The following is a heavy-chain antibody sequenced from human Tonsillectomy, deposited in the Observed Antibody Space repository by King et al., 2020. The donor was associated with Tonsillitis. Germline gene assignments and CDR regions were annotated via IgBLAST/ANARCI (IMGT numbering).Heavy chain of an antibody. Sequence: QLVQSGAEVKKPGESLKISCKGSGYSFTSYWMGWVRQLPGKGLEWMGIIYPGYCDISYSPSFQGQVTTSADKPISTAYLQWSSLKATHTDTFYCARPRHCGGDCYSHYYFDYWGQGTLVTVSS. CDR2: IYPGYCDI. V-gene: IGHV5-51*01. D-gene: IGHD2-21*02. CDR3: ARPRHCGGDCYSHYYFDY. J-gene: IGHJ4*02. CDR1: GYSFTSYW.